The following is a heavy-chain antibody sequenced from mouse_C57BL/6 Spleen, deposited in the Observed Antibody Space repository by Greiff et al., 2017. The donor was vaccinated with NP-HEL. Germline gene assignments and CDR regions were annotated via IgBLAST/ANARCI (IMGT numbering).Heavy chain of an antibody. CDR1: GYTFTDYY. Sequence: QVQLQQSGAELVRPGASVKLSCKASGYTFTDYYINWVKQRPGQGLEWIARIYPGSGNTYYNEKFKGKATLTAEQSSSAAYMQLSSLTSEDSAVYFCARGGTAQARGAMDYWGQGTSVTVSS. CDR3: ARGGTAQARGAMDY. V-gene: IGHV1-76*01. D-gene: IGHD3-2*02. J-gene: IGHJ4*01. CDR2: IYPGSGNT.